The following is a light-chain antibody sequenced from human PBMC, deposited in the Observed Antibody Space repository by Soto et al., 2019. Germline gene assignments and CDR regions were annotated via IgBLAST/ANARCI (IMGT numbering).Light chain of an antibody. J-gene: IGKJ1*01. CDR2: DAS. V-gene: IGKV3-11*01. CDR3: QQRSNWPPWT. CDR1: QSVSSY. Sequence: EIVLTQSPATLSLSPGERATLSCRASQSVSSYLAWYQQKPGQAPRLLIYDASNRATGIPARFSGIGSGTEFTLTISSLEPEDFAVYYCQQRSNWPPWTFGQGTKVEIK.